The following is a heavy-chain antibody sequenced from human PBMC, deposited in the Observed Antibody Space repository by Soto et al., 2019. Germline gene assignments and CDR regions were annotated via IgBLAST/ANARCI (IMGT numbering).Heavy chain of an antibody. V-gene: IGHV1-3*01. CDR3: AIDRGSGWYPAPFY. CDR1: GYTFTSYA. J-gene: IGHJ4*02. D-gene: IGHD6-19*01. CDR2: INAGNGNT. Sequence: ASVKVSCKASGYTFTSYAMHWVRQAPGQRLEWMGWINAGNGNTKYSQKFQGRVTITRDTSASTAYMELSSLRSEDTAVYYCAIDRGSGWYPAPFYWGQGTLVTVSS.